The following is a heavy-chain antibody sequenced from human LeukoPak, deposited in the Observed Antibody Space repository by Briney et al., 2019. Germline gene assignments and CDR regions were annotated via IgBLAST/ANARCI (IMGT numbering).Heavy chain of an antibody. J-gene: IGHJ1*01. Sequence: PSQTLSLTCTVSGGSISSGGYYWSWIRQPPGKGLEWIGYIYHSGSTYYNPSLKSRVTISVDRSKNQFSLKLSSVTAADTAVYYCASVYGDYAEYFQHWGQGTLVTVSS. V-gene: IGHV4-30-2*01. D-gene: IGHD4-17*01. CDR3: ASVYGDYAEYFQH. CDR2: IYHSGST. CDR1: GGSISSGGYY.